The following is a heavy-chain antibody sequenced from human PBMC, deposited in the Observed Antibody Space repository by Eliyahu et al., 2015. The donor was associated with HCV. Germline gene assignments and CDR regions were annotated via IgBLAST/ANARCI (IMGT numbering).Heavy chain of an antibody. J-gene: IGHJ5*02. D-gene: IGHD1-26*01. Sequence: QVQLVQSGAEVKKPGASVKVSCKAXGYTFTSYAMHWVRQAPGQRLEWMGWINAGNGNTKYSQKFQGRVTITRDTSASTAYMELSSLRSEDTAVYYCARGRGPAGYNWFDPWGQGTLVTVSS. CDR3: ARGRGPAGYNWFDP. CDR2: INAGNGNT. V-gene: IGHV1-3*01. CDR1: GYTFTSYA.